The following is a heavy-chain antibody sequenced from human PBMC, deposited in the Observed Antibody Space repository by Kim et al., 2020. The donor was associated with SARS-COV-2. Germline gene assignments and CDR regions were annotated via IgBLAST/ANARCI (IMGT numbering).Heavy chain of an antibody. Sequence: GGSLRLSCAASGFTFSNAWMSWVRQAPGKGLEWVGRIKSKTDGGTTDYAAPVKGRFTISRDDSKNTLYLQMNSLKTEDTAVYYCTTGWGRQLWLRGKNWFDPWGQGTLVTVSS. J-gene: IGHJ5*02. CDR3: TTGWGRQLWLRGKNWFDP. CDR1: GFTFSNAW. D-gene: IGHD5-18*01. V-gene: IGHV3-15*01. CDR2: IKSKTDGGTT.